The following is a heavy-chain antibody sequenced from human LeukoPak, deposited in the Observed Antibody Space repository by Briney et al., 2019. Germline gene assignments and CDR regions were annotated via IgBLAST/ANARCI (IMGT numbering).Heavy chain of an antibody. CDR1: GFIFSSYE. CDR3: ARDRAHRDYFDY. CDR2: ISSSGNFI. Sequence: GGSLRLSCVASGFIFSSYEMNWVRQTPGKGLEWLAHISSSGNFIYYADSVKGRFTISRDNAKNSLSLQMNSLRAEDTAVYYCARDRAHRDYFDYWGQGTLVTVSS. J-gene: IGHJ4*02. V-gene: IGHV3-48*03.